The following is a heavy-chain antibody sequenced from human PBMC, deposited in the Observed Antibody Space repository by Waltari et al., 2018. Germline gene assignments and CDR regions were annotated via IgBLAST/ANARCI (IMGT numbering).Heavy chain of an antibody. V-gene: IGHV4-59*01. Sequence: QVQLQESGPGLVKPSETLSLTCTVSGGSISSYYWSWIRQPPGKGLEWIGYIYYSGSTNYNPSLKSRVTISVDTSKNQFSLKLSSVTAADTAVYYCARTVDPTNWFDPWGQGTLVTVSS. J-gene: IGHJ5*02. CDR1: GGSISSYY. CDR2: IYYSGST. CDR3: ARTVDPTNWFDP. D-gene: IGHD2-21*02.